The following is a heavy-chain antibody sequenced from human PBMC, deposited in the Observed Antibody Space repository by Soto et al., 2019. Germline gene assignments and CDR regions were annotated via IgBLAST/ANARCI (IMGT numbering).Heavy chain of an antibody. CDR3: ARDGDGYNY. Sequence: QVQLQESGPGLVKPSETLSLTCTVSGGSVSSGSYYWSWIRQPPGKGLEWIGYIYYSGSTNYNPSLKSRFTISADTSKNQFSLKLSSVTAADTAVYYCARDGDGYNYWGQGTLVTVSS. V-gene: IGHV4-61*01. CDR2: IYYSGST. CDR1: GGSVSSGSYY. J-gene: IGHJ4*02. D-gene: IGHD5-12*01.